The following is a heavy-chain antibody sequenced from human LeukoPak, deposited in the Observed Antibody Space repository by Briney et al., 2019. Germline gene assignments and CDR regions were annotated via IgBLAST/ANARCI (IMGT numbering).Heavy chain of an antibody. J-gene: IGHJ4*02. CDR3: ARHYTLSYYFDY. D-gene: IGHD4-11*01. Sequence: SETPSLTCAVYGGSFSGYYWNWIRQPPGKGLEWIGEVNHSGSTNYNPSLKSRVTISGDTSKNQFSLKLSSVTAADTAVYYCARHYTLSYYFDYWGQGTLVTVSS. CDR1: GGSFSGYY. V-gene: IGHV4-34*01. CDR2: VNHSGST.